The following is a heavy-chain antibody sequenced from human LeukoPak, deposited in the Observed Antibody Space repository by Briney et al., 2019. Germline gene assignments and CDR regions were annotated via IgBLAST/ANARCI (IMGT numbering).Heavy chain of an antibody. J-gene: IGHJ6*03. CDR1: GGTVTSSTYF. D-gene: IGHD1-14*01. CDR2: ISYSGAT. Sequence: PPETLSLTCTLSGGTVTSSTYFWGWIRQPPGKGLEWLGSISYSGATYYNPSLKSRFSMSVHTSKNQFSLKLSSVTAADTAVYYCARDGFYYHYYMDVWGEGTRVTVSS. CDR3: ARDGFYYHYYMDV. V-gene: IGHV4-39*07.